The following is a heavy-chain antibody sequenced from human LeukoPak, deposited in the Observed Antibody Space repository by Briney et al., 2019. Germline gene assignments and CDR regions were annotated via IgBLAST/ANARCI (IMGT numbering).Heavy chain of an antibody. CDR2: IHGNETT. CDR1: GASITSHS. J-gene: IGHJ6*03. V-gene: IGHV4-4*07. D-gene: IGHD2/OR15-2a*01. CDR3: ARDMVSTWPYFYTYYYMDV. Sequence: TSETLSLTCTVSGASITSHSWNWIRQPAGKGLEWIGRIHGNETTNYNPSLKSRVTMSLDTTKSQFSLKVPSVTAADTALYYCARDMVSTWPYFYTYYYMDVWGQGTTVAVSS.